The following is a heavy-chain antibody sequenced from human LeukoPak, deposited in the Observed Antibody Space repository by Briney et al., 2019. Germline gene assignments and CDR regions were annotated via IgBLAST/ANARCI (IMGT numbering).Heavy chain of an antibody. CDR3: ASPKTYYYDSSGYYLHY. V-gene: IGHV3-53*01. Sequence: GGSLRLSCAASGFTVSSNYMSWVRQAPGKGLEGFSVIYSGGSTYYADSVKGRFTISRDNSKNTLYLQMNSLRAEDTAVYYCASPKTYYYDSSGYYLHYWGQGTLVTVSS. CDR1: GFTVSSNY. CDR2: IYSGGST. J-gene: IGHJ4*02. D-gene: IGHD3-22*01.